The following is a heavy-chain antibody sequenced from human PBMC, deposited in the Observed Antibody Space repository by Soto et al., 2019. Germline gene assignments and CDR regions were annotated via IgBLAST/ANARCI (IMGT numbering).Heavy chain of an antibody. CDR1: GFTFSSYS. D-gene: IGHD2-15*01. CDR3: AREVLGYCSGGSCRYYYGMDV. CDR2: ISSSSSYI. Sequence: PGGSLRLSCAASGFTFSSYSMNWVRQAPGKGLEWVSSISSSSSYIYYADSVKGRFTVSRDNAKNSLYLQMNSLRAEDTAVYYCAREVLGYCSGGSCRYYYGMDVWGQGTTVTVSS. J-gene: IGHJ6*02. V-gene: IGHV3-21*01.